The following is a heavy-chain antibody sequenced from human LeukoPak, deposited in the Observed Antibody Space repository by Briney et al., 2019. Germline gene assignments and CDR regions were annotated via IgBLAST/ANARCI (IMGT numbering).Heavy chain of an antibody. D-gene: IGHD6-19*01. V-gene: IGHV3-30*04. Sequence: GRSLRLSCAASGFTFSSYAMHWVRQAPGKGLEWVAVISYDGSNKYYADSVKGRFTISRDNSKNTLYLQMNSLRAEGTAVYYCGWGVAGPNDYWGQGTLVTVSS. CDR3: GWGVAGPNDY. J-gene: IGHJ4*02. CDR1: GFTFSSYA. CDR2: ISYDGSNK.